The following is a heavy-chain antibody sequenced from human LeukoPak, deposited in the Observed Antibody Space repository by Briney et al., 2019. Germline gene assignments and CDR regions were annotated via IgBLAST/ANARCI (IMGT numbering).Heavy chain of an antibody. Sequence: GGSLRLSCAASGFTFSSYSMNWVRQAPGKGLEWVSSISSSSSYIYYADSVKGRFTISRDNAKNSLYLQMNSLRAEDTAVYYCARDRRQLVSYYYGMDVWGQGTTVTVSS. V-gene: IGHV3-21*01. CDR3: ARDRRQLVSYYYGMDV. J-gene: IGHJ6*02. CDR2: ISSSSSYI. CDR1: GFTFSSYS. D-gene: IGHD6-13*01.